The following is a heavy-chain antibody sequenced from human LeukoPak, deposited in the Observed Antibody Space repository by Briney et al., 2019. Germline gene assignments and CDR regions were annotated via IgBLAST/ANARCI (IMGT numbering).Heavy chain of an antibody. J-gene: IGHJ4*02. V-gene: IGHV3-30*02. D-gene: IGHD1-26*01. CDR2: IRFDGNSK. CDR3: AKRAITSTILYYDH. Sequence: GGSLRLSCAASGFIFSDYGIHWVRQAPGKGLEWVAFIRFDGNSKYYTDSVKGRFTISRDNSKNTLYLQSNSLRAEDTAVYYCAKRAITSTILYYDHWGQGTLVTVSS. CDR1: GFIFSDYG.